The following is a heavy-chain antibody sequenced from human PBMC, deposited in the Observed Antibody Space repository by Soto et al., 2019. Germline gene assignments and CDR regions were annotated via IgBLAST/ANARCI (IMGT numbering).Heavy chain of an antibody. CDR2: ISGSGGSA. CDR3: AKSYYDSSGYYPFDY. Sequence: GSLRLSCAGSGFTFSSYAMSWVRQAPGKGLEWVSAISGSGGSAYYADSVKGRFTISRDNSKNTLYLQMNSLRAEDTAVYYCAKSYYDSSGYYPFDYWGQGTLVTVSS. D-gene: IGHD3-22*01. V-gene: IGHV3-23*01. J-gene: IGHJ4*02. CDR1: GFTFSSYA.